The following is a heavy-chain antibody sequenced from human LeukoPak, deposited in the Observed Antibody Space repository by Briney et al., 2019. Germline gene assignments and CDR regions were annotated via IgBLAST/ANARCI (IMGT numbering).Heavy chain of an antibody. D-gene: IGHD3/OR15-3a*01. CDR2: ISYDGNNK. CDR3: ARDRLDWSLDY. CDR1: GFTFSNYA. Sequence: GRSLRLSCAASGFTFSNYALHWVRQAPGKGLEWVAVISYDGNNKYYADSVKGRFTISRDNSKNTLYLQMNGLRTEDTAVYYCARDRLDWSLDYWGQGTLVTVSS. J-gene: IGHJ4*02. V-gene: IGHV3-30-3*01.